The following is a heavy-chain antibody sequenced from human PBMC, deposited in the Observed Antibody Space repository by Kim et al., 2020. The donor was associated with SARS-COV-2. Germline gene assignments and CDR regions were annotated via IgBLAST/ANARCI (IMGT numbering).Heavy chain of an antibody. Sequence: SCTASGGTFSSYAISWVRQAPGQGLEWMGRIIPMFGIANYAQKFQGRVTITADKSTSTAYMELSSLRSEDTAVYYCARASFFYDSSGYHFDYWGQGTLVTVAS. CDR1: GGTFSSYA. CDR3: ARASFFYDSSGYHFDY. V-gene: IGHV1-69*04. D-gene: IGHD3-22*01. CDR2: IIPMFGIA. J-gene: IGHJ4*02.